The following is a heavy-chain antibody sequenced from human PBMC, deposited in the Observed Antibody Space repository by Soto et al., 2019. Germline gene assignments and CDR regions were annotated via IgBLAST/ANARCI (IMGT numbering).Heavy chain of an antibody. Sequence: GGSLRLSCAASGFTFSSYDMSWVRQAPGKGLEWVSALSGSGGSTYYADSVKGRFTISRDNSKNTLYLQMNSLRAEDTAVYYCAKEWDSSGRFFDYWGQGTLVTVSS. CDR1: GFTFSSYD. CDR2: LSGSGGST. D-gene: IGHD6-19*01. J-gene: IGHJ4*02. CDR3: AKEWDSSGRFFDY. V-gene: IGHV3-23*01.